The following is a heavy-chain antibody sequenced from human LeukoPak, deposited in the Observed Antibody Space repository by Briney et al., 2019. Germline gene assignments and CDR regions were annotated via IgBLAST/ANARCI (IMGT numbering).Heavy chain of an antibody. CDR2: MYHSGST. J-gene: IGHJ4*02. V-gene: IGHV4-34*01. CDR1: GGSFSGYY. Sequence: PSETLSLTCAVYGGSFSGYYWSWIRQPPGKGLEWIGDMYHSGSTNYNPFLKSRVTISVDKSKNQFSLKLSSATAADTAVYYCARVIGSGSYRYFDYWGQGTLVTVSS. CDR3: ARVIGSGSYRYFDY. D-gene: IGHD3-10*01.